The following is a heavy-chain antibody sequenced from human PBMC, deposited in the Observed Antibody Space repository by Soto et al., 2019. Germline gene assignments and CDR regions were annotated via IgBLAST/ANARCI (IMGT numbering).Heavy chain of an antibody. CDR3: ARDRAARRAFDI. D-gene: IGHD6-6*01. Sequence: GGSLRLSCAASGFTFSSYAMSWVRQAPGKGLEWVSAISSSGSTIYYADSVKGRFTISRDNAKNSLYLQMNSLRAEDTAVYYCARDRAARRAFDIWGQGTMVTVSS. J-gene: IGHJ3*02. CDR2: ISSSGSTI. CDR1: GFTFSSYA. V-gene: IGHV3-21*04.